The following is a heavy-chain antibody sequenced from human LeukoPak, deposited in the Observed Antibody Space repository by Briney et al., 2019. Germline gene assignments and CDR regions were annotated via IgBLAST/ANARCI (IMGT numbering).Heavy chain of an antibody. Sequence: GGSLRLSCSASGFTFSRYAMHWVREATGKGLEYVSAISSSGGSTYYADSVKGRFTISRDNSKDTLYLQMSSLRAEDTTVYYCVKSAGFDWLSPLDAFDIWGQGTMVTVSS. D-gene: IGHD3-9*01. CDR1: GFTFSRYA. V-gene: IGHV3-64D*06. CDR2: ISSSGGST. J-gene: IGHJ3*02. CDR3: VKSAGFDWLSPLDAFDI.